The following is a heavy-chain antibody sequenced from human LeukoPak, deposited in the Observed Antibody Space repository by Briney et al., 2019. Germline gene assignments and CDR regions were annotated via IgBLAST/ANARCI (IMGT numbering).Heavy chain of an antibody. V-gene: IGHV1-18*01. D-gene: IGHD1-26*01. Sequence: GASVKVSCKASGYTFTSYGISWVRQAPGQGLEWMGWVSTYNGNTKYAQNLQGRVTTTTDTSTSTAYMELRSLRSDDTAMYYCARQSTRSYYSPIDYWGQGTLVTVSS. CDR1: GYTFTSYG. CDR3: ARQSTRSYYSPIDY. CDR2: VSTYNGNT. J-gene: IGHJ4*02.